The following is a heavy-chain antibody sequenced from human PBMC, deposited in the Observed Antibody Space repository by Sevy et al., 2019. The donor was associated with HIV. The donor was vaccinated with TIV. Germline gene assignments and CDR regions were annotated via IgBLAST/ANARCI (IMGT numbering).Heavy chain of an antibody. CDR1: GFTFSSYW. Sequence: GGSLRLSCAASGFTFSSYWINWVRQAPGEGLEWVANINQGGNQKHYMYSVKGRFTISRDNAENAVYLQMNSLRVEDTAVYYCARGPSGAAAGRFDSWGQGTLVTVSS. CDR2: INQGGNQK. CDR3: ARGPSGAAAGRFDS. D-gene: IGHD6-13*01. V-gene: IGHV3-7*01. J-gene: IGHJ4*02.